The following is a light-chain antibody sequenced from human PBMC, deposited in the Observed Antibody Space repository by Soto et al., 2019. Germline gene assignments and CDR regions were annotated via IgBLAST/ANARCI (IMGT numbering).Light chain of an antibody. CDR3: ETWDRNTVV. V-gene: IGLV4-60*02. J-gene: IGLJ2*01. CDR2: LEGTGSY. CDR1: SGHSSYI. Sequence: QSVLTQSSSASASLGSSVKLTCTLSSGHSSYIIAWHQQQPGKAPRYLMKLEGTGSYNKGSGVPDRFSGSSSGADRYLTISILQFEDEADYYCETWDRNTVVFGGGTKVTVL.